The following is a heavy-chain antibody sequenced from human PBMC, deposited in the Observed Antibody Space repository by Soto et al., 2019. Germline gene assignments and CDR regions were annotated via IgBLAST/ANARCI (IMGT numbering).Heavy chain of an antibody. CDR1: GGSISSGGYY. D-gene: IGHD2-2*01. V-gene: IGHV4-30-4*08. J-gene: IGHJ5*02. CDR3: ARGYCISTSCPGEGWFDP. CDR2: IYYSGST. Sequence: SETLSLTCTVSGGSISSGGYYWSWIRQHPGKGLEWIGYIYYSGSTYYNPSLKSRVTISVDTSKNQFSLKLSSVTAADTAVYYCARGYCISTSCPGEGWFDPWGQGTLVTVSS.